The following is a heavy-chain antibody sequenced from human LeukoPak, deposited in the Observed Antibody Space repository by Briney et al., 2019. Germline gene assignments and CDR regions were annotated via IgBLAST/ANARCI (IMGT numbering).Heavy chain of an antibody. D-gene: IGHD6-13*01. CDR3: ATEAYSSTFYFDY. J-gene: IGHJ4*02. Sequence: GGSLRLSCAASGFTFNTYGMHWVRQAPGKGREWVARIWSDGTKEFYADSVKGRFTISRDNSKNTLYLQMNSLRVEDTAVYYCATEAYSSTFYFDYWGQGALVTVSS. CDR1: GFTFNTYG. CDR2: IWSDGTKE. V-gene: IGHV3-33*01.